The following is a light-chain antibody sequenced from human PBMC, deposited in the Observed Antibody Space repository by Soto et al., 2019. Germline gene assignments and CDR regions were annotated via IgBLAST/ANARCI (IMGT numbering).Light chain of an antibody. J-gene: IGLJ1*01. CDR2: YDD. CDR1: SFNIGDNA. Sequence: QSVLTQPPSVAAAPRQRVTISCSGSSFNIGDNAVNWYQQFPGKAPKLLIYYDDLLPSGVSDRFSGSKSGTSASLVISGLQSDDEDDYYCSAWDDTLNGFVFGTGTKLTVL. V-gene: IGLV1-36*01. CDR3: SAWDDTLNGFV.